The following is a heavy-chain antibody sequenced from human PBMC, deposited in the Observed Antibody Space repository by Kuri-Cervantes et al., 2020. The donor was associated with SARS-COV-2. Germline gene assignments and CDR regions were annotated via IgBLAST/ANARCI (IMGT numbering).Heavy chain of an antibody. V-gene: IGHV4-30-2*01. CDR1: GGSISSGGYS. Sequence: SETLSLTCAVSGGSISSGGYSWSWIRQPPGKGLEWIGYIYHSGSTNYNPSLKSRVTISVDTSKNQFSLKLSSVTAADTAVYYCARGRSTSCYPHWGQGTLVTGSS. CDR3: ARGRSTSCYPH. D-gene: IGHD2-2*01. CDR2: IYHSGST. J-gene: IGHJ4*02.